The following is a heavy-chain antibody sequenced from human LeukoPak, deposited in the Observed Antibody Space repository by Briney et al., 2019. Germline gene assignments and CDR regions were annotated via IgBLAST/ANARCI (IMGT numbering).Heavy chain of an antibody. V-gene: IGHV3-15*01. D-gene: IGHD1-26*01. Sequence: GGSLRLSCAASGFTFSNAWMSWVRQAPGKGLEWVGHIKSKTDGATTDYAAPVKGRFTISRDDSKNTLYLQMNSLKPEDTAVYYCTTVEGATLYYYYGMDVWGQGTTVTVSS. CDR3: TTVEGATLYYYYGMDV. CDR2: IKSKTDGATT. J-gene: IGHJ6*02. CDR1: GFTFSNAW.